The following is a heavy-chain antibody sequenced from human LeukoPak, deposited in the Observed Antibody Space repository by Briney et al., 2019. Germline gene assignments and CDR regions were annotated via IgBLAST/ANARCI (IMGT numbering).Heavy chain of an antibody. CDR2: INPNSGGT. CDR1: GYTFTGYY. Sequence: ASVKVSCKASGYTFTGYYIHWVRQAPGQGLEWMGWINPNSGGTNYAQKFQGRVTMTRDTSISTAYMELSSLRSEDTAVYYCATEGYSSGWYLPDYWGQGTLVTVSS. D-gene: IGHD6-19*01. J-gene: IGHJ4*02. CDR3: ATEGYSSGWYLPDY. V-gene: IGHV1-2*02.